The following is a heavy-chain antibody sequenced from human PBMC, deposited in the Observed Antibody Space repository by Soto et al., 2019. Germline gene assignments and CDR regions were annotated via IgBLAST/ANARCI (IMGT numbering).Heavy chain of an antibody. CDR1: GYSFARYW. CDR3: ARQIYDSDTGPNFQYYFDS. CDR2: IDPSDSQT. J-gene: IGHJ4*02. V-gene: IGHV5-10-1*01. Sequence: GESLKIFCNGSGYSFARYWITWVRQKPGKGLGGVGRIDPSDSQTYYSPSFRGHVTISATKSITTVFLQWSSLRASDTAMYYCARQIYDSDTGPNFQYYFDSWGQGTPVTVSS. D-gene: IGHD3-22*01.